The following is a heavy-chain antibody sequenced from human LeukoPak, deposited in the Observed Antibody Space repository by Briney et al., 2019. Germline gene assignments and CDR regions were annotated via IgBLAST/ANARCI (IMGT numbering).Heavy chain of an antibody. CDR2: IRSNGGST. CDR3: ARRGSGWEFDY. J-gene: IGHJ4*02. V-gene: IGHV3-64*01. D-gene: IGHD6-19*01. CDR1: GFTFSSHS. Sequence: GGSLRLSCVASGFTFSSHSMHWVRQAPGKGLEYVSGIRSNGGSTNFAKSVKGRFTISRDNSKNTLDLQMGSLRAEDMAVYYCARRGSGWEFDYWGQGTLVTVSS.